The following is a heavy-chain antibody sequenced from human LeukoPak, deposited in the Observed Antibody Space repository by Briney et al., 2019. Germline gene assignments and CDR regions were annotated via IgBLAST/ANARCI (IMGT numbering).Heavy chain of an antibody. CDR2: MSPNSGDT. CDR1: GYTFTSYG. J-gene: IGHJ4*02. CDR3: ARGPPNWGFDF. D-gene: IGHD7-27*01. V-gene: IGHV1-8*02. Sequence: GASVKVSCKASGYTFTSYGISWVRHATGQGLEWMGWMSPNSGDTGYAQKFQGRVTMTRDTSISTAYMELTSLRSEDTAIYYCARGPPNWGFDFWGQGALVTVSS.